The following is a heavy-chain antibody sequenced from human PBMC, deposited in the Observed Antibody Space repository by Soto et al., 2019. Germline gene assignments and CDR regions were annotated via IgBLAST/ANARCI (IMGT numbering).Heavy chain of an antibody. J-gene: IGHJ6*03. Sequence: SETLSLTCTVSGGSISSYYWSWIRQPPGKGLEWIGYIYYSGSTNYNPSLKSRVTISVDTSKNQFSLKLSSVTAADTAVYYCAREVGIAVAGSLIYRYYYMAFWGQGTTVTVSS. CDR2: IYYSGST. V-gene: IGHV4-59*01. CDR3: AREVGIAVAGSLIYRYYYMAF. CDR1: GGSISSYY. D-gene: IGHD6-19*01.